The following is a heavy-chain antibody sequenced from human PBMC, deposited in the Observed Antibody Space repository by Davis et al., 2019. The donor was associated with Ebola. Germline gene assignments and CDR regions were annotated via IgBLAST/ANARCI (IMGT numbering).Heavy chain of an antibody. D-gene: IGHD3-3*01. Sequence: PGGSLRLSCAASGFTFSSYAMSWVRQAPGKGLEWVSAISGSGGSTSYADSVKGRFTISRDNAKNTLYLQMNSLRAEDTAVYYCARHGGTWDFWSGLVDSYYYGMDVWGQGTTVTVSS. CDR3: ARHGGTWDFWSGLVDSYYYGMDV. J-gene: IGHJ6*02. CDR1: GFTFSSYA. V-gene: IGHV3-23*01. CDR2: ISGSGGST.